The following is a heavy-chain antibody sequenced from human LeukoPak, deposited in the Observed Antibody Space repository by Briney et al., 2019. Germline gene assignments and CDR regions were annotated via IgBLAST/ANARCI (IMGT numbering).Heavy chain of an antibody. CDR1: GYTFTDSY. CDR2: INPKSGGT. D-gene: IGHD2-15*01. CDR3: ARRAGEYSHPYDY. J-gene: IGHJ4*02. Sequence: ASVKVSCKASGYTFTDSYMHWVRQAPGQGLEWMGWINPKSGGTNYAQKFQGRVTITTNTSINTAYMELSSLRSEDTAMYYCARRAGEYSHPYDYWGQGTLVTVSS. V-gene: IGHV1-2*02.